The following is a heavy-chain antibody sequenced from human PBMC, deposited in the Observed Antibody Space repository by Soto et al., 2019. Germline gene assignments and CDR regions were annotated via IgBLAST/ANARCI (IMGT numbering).Heavy chain of an antibody. CDR3: ARVYPWGTFPYYFDY. J-gene: IGHJ4*02. D-gene: IGHD3-16*01. CDR1: GGSISSYY. V-gene: IGHV4-59*01. CDR2: IYYSGST. Sequence: TLSLTCTVSGGSISSYYWSWIRQPPGKGLEWIGYIYYSGSTNYNPSLKSRVTISVDTSKNQFSLKLSSVTAADTAVYYCARVYPWGTFPYYFDYWGQGSLVTVSS.